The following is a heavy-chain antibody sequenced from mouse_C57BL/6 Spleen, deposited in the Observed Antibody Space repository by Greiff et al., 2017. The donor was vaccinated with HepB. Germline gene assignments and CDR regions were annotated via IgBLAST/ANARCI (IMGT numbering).Heavy chain of an antibody. CDR3: ARFQRNGYYAMDY. V-gene: IGHV1-42*01. CDR2: INPSTGGT. Sequence: VQLKESGPELVKPGASVKISCKASGYSFTGYYMNWVKQSPEKSLEWIGEINPSTGGTTYNQKFKAKATLTVDKSSSTAYMQLKSLTSEDSAVYYCARFQRNGYYAMDYWGQGTSVTVSS. J-gene: IGHJ4*01. CDR1: GYSFTGYY.